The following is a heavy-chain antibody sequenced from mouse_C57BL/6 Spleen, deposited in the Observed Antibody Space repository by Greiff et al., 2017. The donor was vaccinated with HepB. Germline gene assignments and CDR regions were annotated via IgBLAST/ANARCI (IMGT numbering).Heavy chain of an antibody. CDR2: ISSGSSTI. CDR3: ARDPFAY. J-gene: IGHJ3*01. V-gene: IGHV5-17*01. Sequence: EVQLVESGGGLVKPGGSLKLSCAASGFTFSDYGMHWVRQAPEKGLEWVAYISSGSSTIYYADTVKGRFTISRDNAKNTPFLQMTSLRSEDTAMYYCARDPFAYWGQGTLVTVSA. CDR1: GFTFSDYG.